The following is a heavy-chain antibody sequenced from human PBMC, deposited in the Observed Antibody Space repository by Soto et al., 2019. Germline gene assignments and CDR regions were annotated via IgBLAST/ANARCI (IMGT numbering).Heavy chain of an antibody. CDR1: GLTFSSYW. Sequence: EVQLVESGGGLVQPGGSLRLSCAASGLTFSSYWMHWVRQAPGKGLVWVSRINTDGSTTSYAESVEGRFTISRDNSKNTLYLQLNTLRAEDTSVYYCAIVLTGTTEGWGQGTLVTVSS. CDR3: AIVLTGTTEG. D-gene: IGHD4-17*01. J-gene: IGHJ4*02. CDR2: INTDGSTT. V-gene: IGHV3-74*01.